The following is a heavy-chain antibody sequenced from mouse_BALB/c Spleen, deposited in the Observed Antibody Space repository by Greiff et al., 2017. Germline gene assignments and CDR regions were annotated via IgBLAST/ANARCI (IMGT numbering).Heavy chain of an antibody. V-gene: IGHV5-4*02. Sequence: DVMLVEPGGGLVKPGGSLKLSCAASGFTFSDYYMYWVRQTPEKRLEWVATISDGGSYTYYPDILKGRFTISRDNAKNNLYLQMSSLKSEDTAMYYCAREKEYGNYVTYWGQGTLVTVSA. CDR3: AREKEYGNYVTY. CDR1: GFTFSDYY. J-gene: IGHJ3*01. D-gene: IGHD2-10*02. CDR2: ISDGGSYT.